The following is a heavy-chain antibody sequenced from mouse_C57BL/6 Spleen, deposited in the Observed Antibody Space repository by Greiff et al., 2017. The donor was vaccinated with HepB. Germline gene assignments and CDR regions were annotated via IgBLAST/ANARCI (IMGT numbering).Heavy chain of an antibody. D-gene: IGHD1-1*01. Sequence: VQLQQPGAELVMPGASVKLSCKASGYTFTSYWMHWVKQRPGQGLEWIGEIDPSDSYTNYNQKFKGKSTLTVDKSSSTAYMQLSSLTSEDSAVYYCARSSYGSSYGYFDYWGQGTTLTVSS. CDR1: GYTFTSYW. CDR2: IDPSDSYT. CDR3: ARSSYGSSYGYFDY. J-gene: IGHJ2*01. V-gene: IGHV1-69*01.